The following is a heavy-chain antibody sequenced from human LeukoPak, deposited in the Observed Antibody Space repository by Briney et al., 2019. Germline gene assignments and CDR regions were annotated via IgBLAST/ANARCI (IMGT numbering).Heavy chain of an antibody. CDR1: GFTFDDYT. V-gene: IGHV3-43*01. Sequence: RGSLRLSCAASGFTFDDYTMHWVRQAPGKGLEWVSLISWDGGSTFYADSVKGRFTISRDNSKNSLYLQMNSLRTDDTALYYCAKDNLRKLTSEYFFDYWGQGTLVTVSS. J-gene: IGHJ4*02. CDR3: AKDNLRKLTSEYFFDY. D-gene: IGHD1-14*01. CDR2: ISWDGGST.